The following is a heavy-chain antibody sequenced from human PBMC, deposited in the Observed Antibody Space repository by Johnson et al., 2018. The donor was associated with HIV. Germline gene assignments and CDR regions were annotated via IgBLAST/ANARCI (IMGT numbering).Heavy chain of an antibody. Sequence: VQLVESGGGVVQPGRSLKLSCVASGFTFSSYGMHWVRQAPGKGLEWIARIKSESDGGATDYSVPVRGRFTVSRDDSKNTLYLQMNSLKTEDTSLYYCARVKGATNALDIWGPGTLVTVSS. V-gene: IGHV3-15*01. CDR3: ARVKGATNALDI. CDR2: IKSESDGGAT. J-gene: IGHJ3*02. CDR1: GFTFSSYG. D-gene: IGHD1-26*01.